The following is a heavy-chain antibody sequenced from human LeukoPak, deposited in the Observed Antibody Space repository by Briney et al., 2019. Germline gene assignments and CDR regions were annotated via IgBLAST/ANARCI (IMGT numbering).Heavy chain of an antibody. Sequence: SETLSLTCTVSGGSISSGDYYWSWIRQPPGKGLEWIGYIYYSGSTYYNPSLKSRVTISVDTSKNQFSLKLSSVTAADTAVYYCARDRPSKEYYDFWSGYPEGNYYYYGMDVWGQGTTVTVSS. CDR1: GGSISSGDYY. CDR2: IYYSGST. V-gene: IGHV4-30-4*01. J-gene: IGHJ6*02. D-gene: IGHD3-3*01. CDR3: ARDRPSKEYYDFWSGYPEGNYYYYGMDV.